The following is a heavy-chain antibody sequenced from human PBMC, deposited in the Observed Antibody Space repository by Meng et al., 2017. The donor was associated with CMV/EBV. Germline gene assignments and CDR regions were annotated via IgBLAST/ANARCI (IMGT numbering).Heavy chain of an antibody. D-gene: IGHD6-6*01. CDR1: GSSISSYY. Sequence: SETLSLTCTVSGSSISSYYWSWIRQPPGKGLEWIGYIYYSGSTNYNPSLKSRVTISVDTSKNQFSLKLTSVTAADTAVYYCARARGYSSSSKNWFDPWGQGTLVTVSS. CDR2: IYYSGST. V-gene: IGHV4-59*01. CDR3: ARARGYSSSSKNWFDP. J-gene: IGHJ5*02.